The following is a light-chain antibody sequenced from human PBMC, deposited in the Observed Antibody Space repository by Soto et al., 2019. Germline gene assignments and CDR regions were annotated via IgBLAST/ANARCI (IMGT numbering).Light chain of an antibody. CDR1: QSISSW. J-gene: IGKJ1*01. CDR3: QQYNSYYPT. CDR2: KAS. Sequence: DLQMTQSPSTLSASVGDRVTITCRASQSISSWLAWYQQKPGKAPKLLIYKASSLERGVPSRFSGSGSGTECTLTISSLQTDDFATDYCQQYNSYYPTFGQGTKVEIK. V-gene: IGKV1-5*03.